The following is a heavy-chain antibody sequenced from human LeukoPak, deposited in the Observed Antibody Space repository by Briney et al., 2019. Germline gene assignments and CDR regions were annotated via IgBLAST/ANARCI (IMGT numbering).Heavy chain of an antibody. CDR3: ARLPRGGYFDC. CDR1: GGSISSYY. V-gene: IGHV4-4*07. CDR2: IYTSGST. J-gene: IGHJ4*02. Sequence: SETLSLTCTLSGGSISSYYWSWIPQPAGQGLEWIGRIYTSGSTNYNPSLKSRVTISVDKSKNQFSLKLSSVTAADTAVYYCARLPRGGYFDCWGQGTLVTVSS. D-gene: IGHD3-10*01.